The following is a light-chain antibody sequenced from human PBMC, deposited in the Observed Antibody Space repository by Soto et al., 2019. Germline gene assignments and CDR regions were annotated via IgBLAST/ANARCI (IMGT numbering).Light chain of an antibody. Sequence: DIQMTQSPSSLSASVGDRVTITCRASQSISSYLNWYQQKPGIAPKLLIYAASSLQSGVPSRFSGSGSGTDFTLTIGSLQPEDFATYYCQQSYSTPWTFGQGIKVEIK. CDR2: AAS. CDR3: QQSYSTPWT. J-gene: IGKJ1*01. CDR1: QSISSY. V-gene: IGKV1-39*01.